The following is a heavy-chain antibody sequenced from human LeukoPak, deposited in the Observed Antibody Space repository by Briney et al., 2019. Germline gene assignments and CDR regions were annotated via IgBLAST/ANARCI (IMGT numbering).Heavy chain of an antibody. V-gene: IGHV4-31*01. CDR1: GGSISSGGYY. CDR2: IYYSGST. Sequence: SETLSLTCTVSGGSISSGGYYWSWIRQHPGKGLEWIGYIYYSGSTYYNPSLKSLVTISVDTSKNQFSLKLSSVTAADTAVYYCARAPPYCGGDCYHRAFDIWGQGTMVTVSS. D-gene: IGHD2-21*02. J-gene: IGHJ3*02. CDR3: ARAPPYCGGDCYHRAFDI.